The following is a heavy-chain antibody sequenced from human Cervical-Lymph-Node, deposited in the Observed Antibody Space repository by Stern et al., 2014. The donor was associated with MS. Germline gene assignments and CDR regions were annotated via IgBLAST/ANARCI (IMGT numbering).Heavy chain of an antibody. Sequence: EVQLVESGAEVKKPGESLRISCEVSGYRFTNNWIGWVRQMPGKGLEWLGIIYPGDSETRYSPYFQGQVTILVDKSNTTAYLEWSSLKASDTAIYYCARRGDGYMGIDYWGQGTLVTVSS. D-gene: IGHD5-24*01. CDR3: ARRGDGYMGIDY. V-gene: IGHV5-51*03. CDR1: GYRFTNNW. CDR2: IYPGDSET. J-gene: IGHJ4*02.